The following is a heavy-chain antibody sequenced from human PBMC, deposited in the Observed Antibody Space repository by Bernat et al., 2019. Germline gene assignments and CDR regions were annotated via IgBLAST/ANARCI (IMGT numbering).Heavy chain of an antibody. D-gene: IGHD6-6*01. CDR1: GFTFRTYG. CDR3: ARLQLGPQRFIDY. CDR2: RWADKSGT. Sequence: VQLVESGGGVVQPGRSMRLSWAAAGFTFRTYGMHWVRQAPGKGLEWVAVRWADKSGTYYVDSVNGRFTISRDNSKSTVYLQMNSLRAEDTAVYYCARLQLGPQRFIDYWGQGTQVTVSS. V-gene: IGHV3-33*01. J-gene: IGHJ4*02.